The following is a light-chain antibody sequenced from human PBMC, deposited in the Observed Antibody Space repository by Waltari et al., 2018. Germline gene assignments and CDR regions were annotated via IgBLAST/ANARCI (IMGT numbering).Light chain of an antibody. CDR2: SVS. Sequence: QSALTQPASVSGSPGQSVTICCAGTSNDVGGYNSVSWYQEHPGQAPRVIIYSVSDRPSGVSDRFSGSKSGNTASLTISGLQAEDEADYYCSSQSSNDVVLFGGGTKLTVL. V-gene: IGLV2-14*01. J-gene: IGLJ2*01. CDR1: SNDVGGYNS. CDR3: SSQSSNDVVL.